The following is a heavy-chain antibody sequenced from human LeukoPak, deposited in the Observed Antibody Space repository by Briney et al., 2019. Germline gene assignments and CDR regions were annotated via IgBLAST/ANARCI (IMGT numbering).Heavy chain of an antibody. D-gene: IGHD5-18*01. CDR3: ASRSSSGYSYGYREDY. J-gene: IGHJ4*02. CDR1: GGSISSSSYY. CDR2: IYHSGST. Sequence: SETLSLTCTVSGGSISSSSYYWGWIRQPPGKGLEWIGSIYHSGSTYYNPSLKSRVTISVDTSKNQFSLKLSSVTAADTAVYYCASRSSSGYSYGYREDYWGQGTLVTVSS. V-gene: IGHV4-39*01.